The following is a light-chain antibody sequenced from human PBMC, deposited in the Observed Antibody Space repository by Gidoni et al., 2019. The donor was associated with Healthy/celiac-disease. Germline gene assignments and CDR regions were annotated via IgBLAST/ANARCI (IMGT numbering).Light chain of an antibody. Sequence: EIVLTQSPGTLSLSPGERATLSCRPSQSVSSSYLDWYQQKPGQAPRHLIYGASSRATGIPDRFSGSGSGTDFTISISRLEPEDFAGYYCQQYGSSPFGPGTKVDIK. CDR1: QSVSSSY. V-gene: IGKV3-20*01. CDR2: GAS. CDR3: QQYGSSP. J-gene: IGKJ3*01.